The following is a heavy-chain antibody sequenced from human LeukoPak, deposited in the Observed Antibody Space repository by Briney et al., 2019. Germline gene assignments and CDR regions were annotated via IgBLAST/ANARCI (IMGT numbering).Heavy chain of an antibody. V-gene: IGHV4-59*01. Sequence: PSETLSLTCTVTGGSISSYYWNWIRQPPGKGLELIGYIYYSGSTNYNPSLKSRVTISVDTSKNQFSLKLSSVTAADTAVYYCARVRPWELWGFDYWGQGTLVTVSS. CDR3: ARVRPWELWGFDY. CDR1: GGSISSYY. CDR2: IYYSGST. D-gene: IGHD1-26*01. J-gene: IGHJ4*02.